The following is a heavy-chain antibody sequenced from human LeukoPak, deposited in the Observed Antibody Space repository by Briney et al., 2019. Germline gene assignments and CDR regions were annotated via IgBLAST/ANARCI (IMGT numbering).Heavy chain of an antibody. CDR3: AKDWGRGTAMAEGYFDY. J-gene: IGHJ4*02. Sequence: GGSLRLSCAASGFTFSSYGMHWVRQAPGKGLEWVAVISYDGSNKYYADSVKGRFTISRDNSKNTLYLQMNSLRAEDTAVYYCAKDWGRGTAMAEGYFDYWGQGTLVTVSS. V-gene: IGHV3-30*18. D-gene: IGHD5-18*01. CDR2: ISYDGSNK. CDR1: GFTFSSYG.